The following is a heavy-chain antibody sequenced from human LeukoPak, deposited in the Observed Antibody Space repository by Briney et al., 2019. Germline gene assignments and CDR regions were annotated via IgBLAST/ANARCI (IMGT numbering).Heavy chain of an antibody. V-gene: IGHV1-69*13. D-gene: IGHD3-22*01. Sequence: SVKVSCKASGGTFSSFAISWVRQAPGQGHEWMGGIIPILGTANYAQNFQGRVTITADESTSTAYMELSSLRSEDTAVYYCARASYYDSSGYYYYYYGMDVWGQGTTVTVSS. CDR1: GGTFSSFA. J-gene: IGHJ6*02. CDR2: IIPILGTA. CDR3: ARASYYDSSGYYYYYYGMDV.